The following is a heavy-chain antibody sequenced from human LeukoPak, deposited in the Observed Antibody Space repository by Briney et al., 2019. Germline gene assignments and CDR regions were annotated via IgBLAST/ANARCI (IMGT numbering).Heavy chain of an antibody. J-gene: IGHJ3*02. CDR2: IYYSGST. Sequence: SETLSLTCTVSGGSISSYYWSWIRQPPGKGLEWIGYIYYSGSTNYNPSLKSRVTISVDTSKNQFSLKLSSVTAADTAVYYCARGFSRSSTSSDAFDIWGQGTMVTVSS. CDR1: GGSISSYY. D-gene: IGHD2-2*01. CDR3: ARGFSRSSTSSDAFDI. V-gene: IGHV4-59*01.